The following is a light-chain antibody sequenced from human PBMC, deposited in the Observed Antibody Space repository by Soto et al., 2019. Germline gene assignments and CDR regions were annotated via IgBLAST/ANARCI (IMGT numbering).Light chain of an antibody. CDR2: YIS. V-gene: IGKV3-11*01. CDR3: QQHNQWPIT. CDR1: QSVNSY. J-gene: IGKJ5*01. Sequence: EIVLTQSPATLSLSPGERATLSCRASQSVNSYLAWYQQKPGQAPRLLIYYISTRATGIPARFSGSGSGTEFTLTINSLQSEDSAVYYCQQHNQWPITFGQGTRLEIK.